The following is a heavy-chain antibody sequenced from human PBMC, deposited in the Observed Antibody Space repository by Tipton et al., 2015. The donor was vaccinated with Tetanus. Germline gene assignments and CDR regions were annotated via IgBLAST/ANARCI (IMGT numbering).Heavy chain of an antibody. D-gene: IGHD3-16*01. CDR3: AKKHKLRINWFDP. CDR1: GFTLSSYA. CDR2: ISGSGGST. J-gene: IGHJ5*02. Sequence: SLRLSCAASGFTLSSYAMSWVRQAPGKGLEWVSAISGSGGSTYYADSVKGRFTISRDNSKNTLYLQMNSLRAEDTAVYYCAKKHKLRINWFDPWGQGTLVTVSS. V-gene: IGHV3-23*01.